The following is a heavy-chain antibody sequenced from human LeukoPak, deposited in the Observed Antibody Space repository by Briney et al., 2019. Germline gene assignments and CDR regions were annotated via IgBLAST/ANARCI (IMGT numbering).Heavy chain of an antibody. CDR1: GFTFSSYT. V-gene: IGHV3-48*01. CDR2: IGTSSTTI. D-gene: IGHD2-15*01. CDR3: AKDRSSIVVVVADTDGMDV. Sequence: GGSLRLSCAASGFTFSSYTMNWVRQPPGKGLEWVSNIGTSSTTIYYADSVKGRFTISRDNSKNTLYLQMNSLRAEDTAVYYCAKDRSSIVVVVADTDGMDVWGQGTTVTVSS. J-gene: IGHJ6*02.